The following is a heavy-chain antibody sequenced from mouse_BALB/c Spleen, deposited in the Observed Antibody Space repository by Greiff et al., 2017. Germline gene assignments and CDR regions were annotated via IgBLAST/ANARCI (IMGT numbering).Heavy chain of an antibody. CDR2: IHYSGST. J-gene: IGHJ4*01. V-gene: IGHV3-1*02. D-gene: IGHD1-1*01. CDR1: GYSITSGYS. Sequence: EVKLMESGPDLVKPSQSLSLTCTVTGYSITSGYSWPWIRQFPGNKLEWMGYIHYSGSTNYNPSLKSRISITRDPSKNQFFLQLNSVTTEDTATYYCARWGSSLSYAMDYWGQGTSVTVSS. CDR3: ARWGSSLSYAMDY.